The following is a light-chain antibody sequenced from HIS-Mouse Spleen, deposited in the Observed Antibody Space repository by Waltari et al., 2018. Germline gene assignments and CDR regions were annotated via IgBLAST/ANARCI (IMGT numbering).Light chain of an antibody. CDR2: DVS. V-gene: IGLV2-11*01. CDR3: CSYAGSYTFVV. Sequence: QSALTQPRSVSGSPGQSVTISCTGTSRDVGGYNHVPWYQQHPGKAPKLMIYDVSKRPSGVPDRFSGSKSGNTASLTISGLQAEDEADYYCCSYAGSYTFVVFGGGTKLTVL. J-gene: IGLJ2*01. CDR1: SRDVGGYNH.